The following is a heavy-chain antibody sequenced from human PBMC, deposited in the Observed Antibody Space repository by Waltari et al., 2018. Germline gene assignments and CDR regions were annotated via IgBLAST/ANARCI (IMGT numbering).Heavy chain of an antibody. CDR3: ATDSAHSYTSTWQRNFYYMDV. V-gene: IGHV1-69*01. J-gene: IGHJ6*03. CDR2: IIPFLGAP. D-gene: IGHD6-13*01. Sequence: QVQLVQSGPEVKKPGSSVKVSCKASGGTFHNHAITWVRQAPGQGLEWMGGIIPFLGAPNYAQKFQGRVTSAADQSTTTAYMELSSLTSEDTAIYYCATDSAHSYTSTWQRNFYYMDVWGKGTTVTVSS. CDR1: GGTFHNHA.